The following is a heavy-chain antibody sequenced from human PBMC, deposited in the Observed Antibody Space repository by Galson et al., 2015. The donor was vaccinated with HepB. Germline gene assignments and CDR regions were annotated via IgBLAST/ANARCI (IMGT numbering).Heavy chain of an antibody. CDR1: GFTFDDYA. CDR2: ISYNGRSI. J-gene: IGHJ6*03. CDR3: AKGSSEWYYYYTDV. D-gene: IGHD3-10*01. V-gene: IGHV3-9*01. Sequence: SLRLSCAASGFTFDDYAMHWVRQAPGKGLEWVSGISYNGRSIGYAGSVKGRFTISRDNAKNSLYLQMDSLRAEDTALYYCAKGSSEWYYYYTDVWGKGTTVTVSS.